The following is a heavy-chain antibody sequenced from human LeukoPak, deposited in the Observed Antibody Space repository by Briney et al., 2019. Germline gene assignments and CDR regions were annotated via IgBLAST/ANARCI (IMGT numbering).Heavy chain of an antibody. V-gene: IGHV3-30-3*01. D-gene: IGHD1-7*01. CDR2: ISYDGSNK. CDR3: ARGARRITGTTGGFDY. J-gene: IGHJ4*02. Sequence: PGGSLRLSCAASGFTVSSYAMHWVRQAPGKGLEWVAVISYDGSNKYYADSVKGRFTISRDNSKNTLYLQMNSLRAEDTAVHYCARGARRITGTTGGFDYWGQGTLVTVSS. CDR1: GFTVSSYA.